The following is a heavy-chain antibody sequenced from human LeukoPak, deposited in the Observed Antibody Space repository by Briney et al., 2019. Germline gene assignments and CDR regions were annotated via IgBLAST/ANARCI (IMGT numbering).Heavy chain of an antibody. J-gene: IGHJ4*02. CDR1: GFTLSYHA. D-gene: IGHD3-22*01. V-gene: IGHV3-48*01. CDR3: ARDPWGVDSSGYYYDY. CDR2: IGVGGSTQ. Sequence: QPGGSLRLSCAASGFTLSYHAMNWVRHAPGKGLEWLAYIGVGGSTQYYGDSVKGRFTISRDDAKNSVYLQMNSLRAEDTAVYYCARDPWGVDSSGYYYDYWGQGTLVTVSS.